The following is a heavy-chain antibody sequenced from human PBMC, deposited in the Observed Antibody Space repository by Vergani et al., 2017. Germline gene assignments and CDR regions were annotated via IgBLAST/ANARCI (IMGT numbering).Heavy chain of an antibody. V-gene: IGHV4-59*01. J-gene: IGHJ4*02. CDR1: GGSISSYY. D-gene: IGHD6-19*01. Sequence: QVQLQESGPGLVKPSETLSLTCTVSGGSISSYYWSWIRQPPGKGLEWIGYIYYSGSTNYNPSLKSRVTISVDTSKNQFSLKLSSVTAADTAVYYCARVSAAVAGKGFDYWGQGTLVTVSS. CDR3: ARVSAAVAGKGFDY. CDR2: IYYSGST.